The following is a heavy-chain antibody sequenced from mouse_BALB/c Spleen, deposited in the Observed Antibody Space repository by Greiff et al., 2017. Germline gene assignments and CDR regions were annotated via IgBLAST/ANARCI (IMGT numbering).Heavy chain of an antibody. Sequence: VQLQQSGPELVKPGASVKISCKASGYAFSSSWMNWVKQRPGQGLEWIGRIYPGDGDTNYNGKFKGKATLTADKSSSTAYMQLSSLTSVDSAVYFCARWGGDYAMDYWGQGTSVTVSS. J-gene: IGHJ4*01. CDR3: ARWGGDYAMDY. CDR2: IYPGDGDT. CDR1: GYAFSSSW. V-gene: IGHV1-82*01.